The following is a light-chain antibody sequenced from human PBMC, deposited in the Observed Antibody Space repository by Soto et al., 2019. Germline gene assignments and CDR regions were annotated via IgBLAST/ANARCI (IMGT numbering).Light chain of an antibody. V-gene: IGLV2-8*01. Sequence: QSALTQPRSASGSPGQSVTISCTGTSSDVGGYNYVSWYQQHPDKAPKLLIYEVTKRPSGVPDRFSGSKSGNTASLTVSGLQADDEAEYYCCSNAGSHYYVFGTGTKVTVL. J-gene: IGLJ1*01. CDR3: CSNAGSHYYV. CDR2: EVT. CDR1: SSDVGGYNY.